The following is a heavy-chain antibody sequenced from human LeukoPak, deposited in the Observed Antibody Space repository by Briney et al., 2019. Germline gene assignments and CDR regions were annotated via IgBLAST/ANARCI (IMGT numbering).Heavy chain of an antibody. J-gene: IGHJ5*02. CDR1: GGTFSSYA. D-gene: IGHD4-17*01. Sequence: ASVKVSCKASGGTFSSYAISWVRQAPGQGLEWMGGIIPIFGTANYAQKFQGRVTITADESTSTAYMELSSLRSEATAVYYCARDVPYGDPRANWFDPWGQGTLVTVSS. V-gene: IGHV1-69*13. CDR3: ARDVPYGDPRANWFDP. CDR2: IIPIFGTA.